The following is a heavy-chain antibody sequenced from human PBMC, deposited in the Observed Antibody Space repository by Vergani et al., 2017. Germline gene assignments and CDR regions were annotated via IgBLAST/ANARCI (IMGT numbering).Heavy chain of an antibody. J-gene: IGHJ4*02. V-gene: IGHV1-46*01. CDR3: ARLLTSANYVDY. CDR1: GYTFTNYY. Sequence: QVQLVQSGAEVKKPGASVKVSCKASGYTFTNYYIHWVRQAPGQGLEWMGIINPSGGSTSYAQKFQGRVTMTRDTSTSTVYMELSSLRAEDTAVYYCARLLTSANYVDYWGQGTLVTVSS. CDR2: INPSGGST. D-gene: IGHD6-25*01.